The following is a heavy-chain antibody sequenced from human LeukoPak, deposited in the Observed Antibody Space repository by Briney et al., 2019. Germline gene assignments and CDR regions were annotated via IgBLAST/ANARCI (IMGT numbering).Heavy chain of an antibody. CDR3: GRSFPTLGTSSAGDL. Sequence: GGSLRLSCSASGFTFSYYDMNWVRQAPGKGLEWVSSISYLSSHVYYGDSVKGRFSISRYNAKNSLYLQMNSLGAEDTAIYYCGRSFPTLGTSSAGDLWGQGILVTVSS. V-gene: IGHV3-21*01. CDR2: ISYLSSHV. CDR1: GFTFSYYD. J-gene: IGHJ4*02. D-gene: IGHD1-1*01.